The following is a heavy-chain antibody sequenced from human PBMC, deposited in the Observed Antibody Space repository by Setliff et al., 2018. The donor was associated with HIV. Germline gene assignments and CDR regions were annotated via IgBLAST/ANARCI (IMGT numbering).Heavy chain of an antibody. D-gene: IGHD1-7*01. Sequence: SETLSLTCAVSGYSISSGYYWGWIRQPPGKGLEWIGSIYHSGSTYYNPSLKSRVTISVDTSKNQFSLKLSSVTAADTAVYYCARHGTWNSQRFHFDYWGQGTPVTVSS. V-gene: IGHV4-38-2*01. CDR1: GYSISSGYY. CDR2: IYHSGST. J-gene: IGHJ4*02. CDR3: ARHGTWNSQRFHFDY.